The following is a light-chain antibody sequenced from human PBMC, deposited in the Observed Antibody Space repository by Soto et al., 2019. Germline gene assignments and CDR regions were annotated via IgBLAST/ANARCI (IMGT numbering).Light chain of an antibody. V-gene: IGLV2-8*01. J-gene: IGLJ2*01. Sequence: QSALTQPPSASGCPGQSVSISCTGTSSDVRGYNYVSWYQQHPGKAPKLMIFEVSKRPSGVPDRFSGSKSGNTASLTVSGLQAEDEADYYCSSYAGSNVLFGGGTKLTVL. CDR2: EVS. CDR3: SSYAGSNVL. CDR1: SSDVRGYNY.